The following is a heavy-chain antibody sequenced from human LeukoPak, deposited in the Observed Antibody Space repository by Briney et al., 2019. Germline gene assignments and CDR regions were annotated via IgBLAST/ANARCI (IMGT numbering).Heavy chain of an antibody. Sequence: ASVKVSCKASGYTFTSYYIHWVRQAPGQGLEWMGIINPSGGSTSYAQKFQGRVTMTRDMSTSTVYMELSSLRSEDTAVYYCARGGVLRYFDWLFGLDYWGQGTLVTVSS. CDR3: ARGGVLRYFDWLFGLDY. V-gene: IGHV1-46*01. J-gene: IGHJ4*02. CDR2: INPSGGST. CDR1: GYTFTSYY. D-gene: IGHD3-9*01.